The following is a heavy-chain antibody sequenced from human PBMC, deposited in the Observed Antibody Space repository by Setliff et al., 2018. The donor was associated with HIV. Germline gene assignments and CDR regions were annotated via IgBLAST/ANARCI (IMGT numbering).Heavy chain of an antibody. CDR2: IYSGGST. CDR1: GFTVSSNY. V-gene: IGHV3-53*01. J-gene: IGHJ4*02. CDR3: ARVRSPFYFDY. Sequence: GGSLRLSCAASGFTVSSNYMSWVRQAPGKGLEWVSVIYSGGSTYYADSVKGRFTISRDNFKNTLYLQMNSLRAEDTAVYYCARVRSPFYFDYWGQGTLVTSPQ.